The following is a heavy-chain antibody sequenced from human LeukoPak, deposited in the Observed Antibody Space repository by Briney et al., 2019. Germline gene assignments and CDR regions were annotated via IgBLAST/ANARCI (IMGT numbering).Heavy chain of an antibody. J-gene: IGHJ4*02. Sequence: ASVKVSCKASGYTFTVFYMHWVRQAPGQGLEWMGWINPNSGGTNYAQKFQGRVTMTRDTSINTAYMALSSLRSDDTAVYYCAREEVSVISDTCCSGLGYWGQGTLVTVSS. CDR2: INPNSGGT. D-gene: IGHD3-10*01. CDR3: AREEVSVISDTCCSGLGY. CDR1: GYTFTVFY. V-gene: IGHV1-2*02.